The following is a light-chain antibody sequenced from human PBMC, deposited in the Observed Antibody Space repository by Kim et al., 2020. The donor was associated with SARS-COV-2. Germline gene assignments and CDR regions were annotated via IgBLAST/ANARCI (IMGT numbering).Light chain of an antibody. CDR2: DAS. Sequence: DIQMTQSPSSLSASVGDRVTITCQASQDISNYLNWYQQKPGKAPKLLIYDASNLETGVPSRFSGSGSGTDFTFTISSLQPEEIATYYCQQYDNLPLTFGGGTKVDIK. V-gene: IGKV1-33*01. CDR1: QDISNY. J-gene: IGKJ4*01. CDR3: QQYDNLPLT.